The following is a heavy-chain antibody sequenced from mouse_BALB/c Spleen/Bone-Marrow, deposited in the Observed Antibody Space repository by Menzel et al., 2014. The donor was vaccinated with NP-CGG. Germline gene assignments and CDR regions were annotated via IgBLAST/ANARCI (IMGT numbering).Heavy chain of an antibody. Sequence: DVKLQESGPELVKPGASVKMSCKASGYTFTGYYMDWVKQSHGESFEWIGRVNPYNGGTSYNQKFKGKATLTVDKSSSTAYMELNSLTSEDSAVYYCARGGLWDGNYAWFAYWGQGTLVTVSA. J-gene: IGHJ3*01. CDR2: VNPYNGGT. CDR3: ARGGLWDGNYAWFAY. V-gene: IGHV1-19*01. D-gene: IGHD2-1*01. CDR1: GYTFTGYY.